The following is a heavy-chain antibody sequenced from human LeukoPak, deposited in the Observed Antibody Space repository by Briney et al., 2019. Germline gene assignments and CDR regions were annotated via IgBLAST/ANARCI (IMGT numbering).Heavy chain of an antibody. V-gene: IGHV5-51*01. CDR2: LYAGDSDT. CDR3: ARGGPARSFDY. CDR1: GYSFTSYW. J-gene: IGHJ4*02. D-gene: IGHD3-16*01. Sequence: GESLKISCKGSGYSFTSYWIGWVRQMPGKGLEWMGILYAGDSDTRYSPSFQGQVTISADKSNSTAYLQRSSLKASDTAMYYCARGGPARSFDYWGQGTLVTVSS.